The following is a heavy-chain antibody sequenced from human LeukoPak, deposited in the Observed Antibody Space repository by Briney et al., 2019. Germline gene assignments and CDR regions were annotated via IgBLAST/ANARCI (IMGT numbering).Heavy chain of an antibody. Sequence: SETLSLTCTVSGGSISSYYWSWIRQPAGKGLEWIGRIYSSGSTNYNPSLKSRVTMSVHTSKNQFSLKLSSVTAADTAVYYCAGSTVTTYQDAFDIWGQGTMVTVSS. V-gene: IGHV4-4*07. J-gene: IGHJ3*02. D-gene: IGHD4-17*01. CDR1: GGSISSYY. CDR2: IYSSGST. CDR3: AGSTVTTYQDAFDI.